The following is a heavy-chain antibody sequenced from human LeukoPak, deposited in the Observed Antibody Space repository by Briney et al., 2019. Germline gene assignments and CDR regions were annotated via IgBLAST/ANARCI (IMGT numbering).Heavy chain of an antibody. J-gene: IGHJ4*02. CDR3: ARRVAAVGEYYFDY. Sequence: GESLMISCKGSGYSFTSYWIGWVRQMPGKGLEWMGIIYPGDSDTTYSPSFQGQVTISADKSISTAYLQWSSLKASDTAMYYCARRVAAVGEYYFDYWGQGTLVTVSS. D-gene: IGHD6-13*01. CDR2: IYPGDSDT. V-gene: IGHV5-51*01. CDR1: GYSFTSYW.